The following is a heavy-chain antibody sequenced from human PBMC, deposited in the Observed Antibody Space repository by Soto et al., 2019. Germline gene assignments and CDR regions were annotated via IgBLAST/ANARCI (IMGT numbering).Heavy chain of an antibody. CDR3: ARDRGYRNWFDP. V-gene: IGHV4-31*03. CDR1: GGSISSGGYY. CDR2: IYYSGST. J-gene: IGHJ5*02. Sequence: SETLSLTCTVSGGSISSGGYYWSWIRQHPGKGLEWIGYIYYSGSTYYNPSLKSRVTISVDTSKNQFSLKLGSVTAADTAVYYCARDRGYRNWFDPWGQGTLVTVSS. D-gene: IGHD5-12*01.